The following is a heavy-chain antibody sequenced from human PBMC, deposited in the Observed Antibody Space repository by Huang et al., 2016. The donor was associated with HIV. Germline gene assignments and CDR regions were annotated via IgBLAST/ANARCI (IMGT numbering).Heavy chain of an antibody. CDR2: IIPILGTA. CDR3: ARQLYDNTGYLMGARLHD. V-gene: IGHV1-69*13. J-gene: IGHJ4*02. Sequence: QVQLVQSGAEVKKVGSSVKVSCKASGGTFSNYAISWVRLAPGHGLEWRGGIIPILGTANFAQKFQGRVTITADGSTSTAYLELSSLRSEDTAVYFCARQLYDNTGYLMGARLHDWGQGTLVTVSS. CDR1: GGTFSNYA. D-gene: IGHD3-22*01.